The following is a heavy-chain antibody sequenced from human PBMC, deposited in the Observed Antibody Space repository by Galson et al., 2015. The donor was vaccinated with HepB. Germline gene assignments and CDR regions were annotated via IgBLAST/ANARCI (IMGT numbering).Heavy chain of an antibody. CDR3: ARVQCSGGSCYLSGYYGMDV. CDR1: GYTFTSYG. J-gene: IGHJ6*02. D-gene: IGHD2-15*01. V-gene: IGHV1-18*01. CDR2: ISAYNGDT. Sequence: SVKVSCKASGYTFTSYGIGWVRQAPGQGLEWMGWISAYNGDTNYAQKLQGRVTMTTDTSTSTAYMELRSLRSDDTAVYYCARVQCSGGSCYLSGYYGMDVWGQGTTVTVSS.